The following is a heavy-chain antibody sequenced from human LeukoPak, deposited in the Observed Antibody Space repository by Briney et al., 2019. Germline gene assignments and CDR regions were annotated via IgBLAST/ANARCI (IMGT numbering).Heavy chain of an antibody. CDR1: GFTFSSYW. Sequence: PGGSLGLSCVASGFTFSSYWMHWVRQAPGKGLVWVSRVTSDGSTTTYADSVKGRFTISRDNAKNTLFLQMNSLRAEDTAVYYCASARSPTRGSPGDYWGQGTLVTVSS. V-gene: IGHV3-74*01. CDR2: VTSDGSTT. CDR3: ASARSPTRGSPGDY. J-gene: IGHJ4*02.